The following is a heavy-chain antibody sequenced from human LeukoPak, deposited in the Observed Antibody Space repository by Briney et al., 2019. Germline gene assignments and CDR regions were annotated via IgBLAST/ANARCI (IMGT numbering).Heavy chain of an antibody. CDR1: GFTFSDSY. V-gene: IGHV3-11*04. J-gene: IGHJ5*02. CDR2: ISGSGHDI. CDR3: ARDLGVLWFGEFPGWFDP. Sequence: GGSLRLSCAASGFTFSDSYMTWVRQAPGKGVEWVAYISGSGHDINYSESAKGRFTISRDNAKNSLYLQMSGLRVEDTAVYYCARDLGVLWFGEFPGWFDPWGQGTLVTVSS. D-gene: IGHD3-10*01.